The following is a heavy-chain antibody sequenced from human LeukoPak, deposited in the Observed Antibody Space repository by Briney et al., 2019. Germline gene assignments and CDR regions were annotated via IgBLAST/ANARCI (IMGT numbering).Heavy chain of an antibody. CDR2: INSDGSST. J-gene: IGHJ4*02. CDR1: GFTVSSSY. CDR3: ATDVPAATIFGY. V-gene: IGHV3-74*01. D-gene: IGHD2-2*01. Sequence: QPGGSLRLSCAASGFTVSSSYMSWVRQTPGKGLVWVSLINSDGSSTNYADSVKGRFTISRDNAKNTLYLQMNSLRAEDTAVYYCATDVPAATIFGYWGQGTLVTVSS.